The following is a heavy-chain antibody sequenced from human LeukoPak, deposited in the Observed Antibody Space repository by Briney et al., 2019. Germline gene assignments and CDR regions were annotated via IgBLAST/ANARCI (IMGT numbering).Heavy chain of an antibody. Sequence: GGSLRLSCAASGFTFSSYGMHWVRQAPGKGLEWVAFIRYGGSNKYYADSVKGRFTISRDNSKNTLYLQMNSLRAEDTAVYYCAKSIAARLLVGGGDYWGQGTLVTISS. V-gene: IGHV3-30*02. CDR2: IRYGGSNK. J-gene: IGHJ4*02. CDR3: AKSIAARLLVGGGDY. CDR1: GFTFSSYG. D-gene: IGHD6-6*01.